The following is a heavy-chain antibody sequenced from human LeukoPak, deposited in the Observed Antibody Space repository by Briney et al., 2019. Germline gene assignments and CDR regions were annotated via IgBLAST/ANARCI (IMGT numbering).Heavy chain of an antibody. V-gene: IGHV4-34*01. CDR3: ARDIGDYVWGSYRYPSLDY. Sequence: SETLSLTCAVYGGSFSGYYWSWIRQPPGKGLEWVGEINHSGSTNYNPSLKSRVTMSVDTSKNQFSLKLSSVTAADTAVYYCARDIGDYVWGSYRYPSLDYWGQGTLVTVSS. J-gene: IGHJ4*02. CDR2: INHSGST. D-gene: IGHD3-16*02. CDR1: GGSFSGYY.